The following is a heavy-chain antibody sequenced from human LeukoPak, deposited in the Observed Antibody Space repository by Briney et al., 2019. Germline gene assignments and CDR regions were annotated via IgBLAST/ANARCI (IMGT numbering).Heavy chain of an antibody. CDR2: ISVSNGNT. J-gene: IGHJ4*02. V-gene: IGHV1-18*01. Sequence: ASGKVCCTASGSTFTSYGISWVRQAPGQGLEWMGWISVSNGNTNYAQNLQGRVTMTTATSKSTASLELRSQRSSDTAESYCARDRLGSSGYFVWWGQGTLVTVSS. CDR1: GSTFTSYG. D-gene: IGHD3-22*01. CDR3: ARDRLGSSGYFVW.